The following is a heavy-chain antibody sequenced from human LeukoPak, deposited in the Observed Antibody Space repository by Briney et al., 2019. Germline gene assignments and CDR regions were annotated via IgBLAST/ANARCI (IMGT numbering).Heavy chain of an antibody. D-gene: IGHD3-3*01. CDR3: ARGIDEWLYLNY. CDR1: GFTFSSYA. J-gene: IGHJ4*02. V-gene: IGHV3-23*01. Sequence: GGSLRLSCAASGFTFSSYAMSWVRQAPGKGLEWVSSISGSNDNTYYADSVEDRFTISRDNSKNTLSLQMNSLRAEDTAVYYCARGIDEWLYLNYWGQGALVAVSS. CDR2: ISGSNDNT.